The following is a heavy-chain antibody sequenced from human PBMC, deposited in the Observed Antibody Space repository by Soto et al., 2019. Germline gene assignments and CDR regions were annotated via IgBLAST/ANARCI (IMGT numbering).Heavy chain of an antibody. Sequence: GWCLRLSCGGPGLTFSSYAMSWFRQAPLKVLEWVSAISGSGGSTYYADSVKGRFTISRDNSKNTLYLQMNSLRAEDTAVYYCAKSVDAGRTSRNFDYWGQGTLVTVSS. J-gene: IGHJ4*02. CDR3: AKSVDAGRTSRNFDY. CDR2: ISGSGGST. D-gene: IGHD6-13*01. CDR1: GLTFSSYA. V-gene: IGHV3-23*01.